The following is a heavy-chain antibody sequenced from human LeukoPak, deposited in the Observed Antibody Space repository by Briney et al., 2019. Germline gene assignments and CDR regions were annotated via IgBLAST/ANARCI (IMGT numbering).Heavy chain of an antibody. Sequence: ASVKVSCKASGYIFTSYNIYWVRQAPGQGLEWMGWINPKSGGTNYAQKFQGRVSMTRDTSITTAYMELRRLTSDDTAIYFCARGGDYYDTSGYSDDAFDIWGQGKMVTVSS. V-gene: IGHV1-2*02. CDR3: ARGGDYYDTSGYSDDAFDI. CDR1: GYIFTSYN. CDR2: INPKSGGT. J-gene: IGHJ3*02. D-gene: IGHD3-22*01.